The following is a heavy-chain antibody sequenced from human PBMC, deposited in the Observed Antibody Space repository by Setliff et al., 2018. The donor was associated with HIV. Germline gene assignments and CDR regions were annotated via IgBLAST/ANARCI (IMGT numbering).Heavy chain of an antibody. J-gene: IGHJ4*02. CDR3: ARAAAGNTGPFDL. D-gene: IGHD4-17*01. Sequence: PSETLSLTCTVSDSGTYYWSWIRQPAGKGLEWIGRVSSRGDTNYNPSLESRVTMSVDTSKNQFSLKLTSVTASGTAVYYCARAAAGNTGPFDLWGQGSSVTVS. CDR1: DSGTYY. CDR2: VSSRGDT. V-gene: IGHV4-4*07.